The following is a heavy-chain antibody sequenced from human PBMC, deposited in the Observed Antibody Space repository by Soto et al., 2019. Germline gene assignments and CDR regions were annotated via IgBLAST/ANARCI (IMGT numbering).Heavy chain of an antibody. D-gene: IGHD2-2*01. V-gene: IGHV3-73*01. CDR2: IRSKANSYAT. Sequence: PGGSLRLSCAASGFTFSGSAMHWVRQASGKGLEWVGRIRSKANSYATAYAASVKGRFTISRDDSKNTAYLQMNSLKTEDTAVYYCTSRIGGSTSWRDYYYYYGMDVWGQGTTVTVSS. CDR3: TSRIGGSTSWRDYYYYYGMDV. CDR1: GFTFSGSA. J-gene: IGHJ6*02.